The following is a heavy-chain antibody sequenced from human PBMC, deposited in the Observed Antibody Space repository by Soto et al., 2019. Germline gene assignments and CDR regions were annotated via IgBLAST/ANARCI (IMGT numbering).Heavy chain of an antibody. V-gene: IGHV3-23*01. D-gene: IGHD3-3*01. CDR1: GFTFSSDA. CDR2: ISGSGDNT. J-gene: IGHJ6*03. Sequence: EVQLLESGGGLVQPGGSLRLSCAASGFTFSSDALNWVRQAPGKGLEWVSVISGSGDNTYYADSVKGRFTISRDHSKNTLYLQMNSLRAEDTAVYYCAKDLGTDDFWSAYYTYYYMDVWGKGTTVTVSS. CDR3: AKDLGTDDFWSAYYTYYYMDV.